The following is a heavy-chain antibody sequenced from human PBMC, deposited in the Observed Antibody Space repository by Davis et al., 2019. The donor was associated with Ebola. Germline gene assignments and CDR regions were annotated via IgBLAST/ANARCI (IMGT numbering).Heavy chain of an antibody. CDR3: ARGGYYDSGGFKSRRKYYYGMDV. CDR2: IRDSDGRT. D-gene: IGHD3-22*01. Sequence: PGGSLRLSCAASGFTFSSYAMSWVRQAPGKGLEWVSAIRDSDGRTYYAHSVKGRFTISRDNSENTLYLQMNSLRAEDTAVYYCARGGYYDSGGFKSRRKYYYGMDVWGQGTTVTVSS. CDR1: GFTFSSYA. V-gene: IGHV3-23*01. J-gene: IGHJ6*02.